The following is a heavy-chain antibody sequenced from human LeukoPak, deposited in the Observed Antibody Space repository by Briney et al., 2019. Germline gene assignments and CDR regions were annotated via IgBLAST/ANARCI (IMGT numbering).Heavy chain of an antibody. J-gene: IGHJ4*02. D-gene: IGHD2-15*01. Sequence: WGSVSLSCAASGFTFSRYWMSWVRQAPGRGLEWVANIKQDGSEKYYVDSVKSRFTISRDNAKNSLYLQMNSLRAEDTAVFYCARDTVVVVSATSVFDYWGQGTLVTASS. CDR3: ARDTVVVVSATSVFDY. CDR2: IKQDGSEK. CDR1: GFTFSRYW. V-gene: IGHV3-7*05.